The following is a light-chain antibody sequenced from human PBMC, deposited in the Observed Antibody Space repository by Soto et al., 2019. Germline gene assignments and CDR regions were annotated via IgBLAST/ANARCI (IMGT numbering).Light chain of an antibody. V-gene: IGKV1-5*01. J-gene: IGKJ1*01. CDR2: DAS. CDR3: QPYHSLWA. Sequence: DIQMTQSPSTVSASVGDRVTITCRASESISTWLAWYQQKPGQAPKLLIYDASISDSGVPSRFSGSGSGTEFTLTVSNLQPDDSATYYCQPYHSLWAFGQGTKVDIK. CDR1: ESISTW.